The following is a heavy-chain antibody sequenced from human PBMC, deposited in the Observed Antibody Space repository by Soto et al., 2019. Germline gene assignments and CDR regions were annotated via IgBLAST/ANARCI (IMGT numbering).Heavy chain of an antibody. D-gene: IGHD4-17*01. CDR3: AKRPTVSVTYMDV. Sequence: PGGSLILSCASSGFTLSSHSMILVRPAPGKGLEWVSAMSGSGGSTYYADSVKGRFTISRDESKNTLYLQMNSLRAEDTAVYHCAKRPTVSVTYMDVWGKGTTVTVSS. V-gene: IGHV3-23*01. CDR2: MSGSGGST. J-gene: IGHJ6*03. CDR1: GFTLSSHS.